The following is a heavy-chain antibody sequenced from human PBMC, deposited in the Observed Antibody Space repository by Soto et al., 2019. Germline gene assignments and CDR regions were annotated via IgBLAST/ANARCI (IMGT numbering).Heavy chain of an antibody. Sequence: GESLKISCQGFGYSFISYWIGWVRQVPGKGLEWMGVIYPGDSDTRYSPSFQGQVTLSADKSISTAYLQWSSLKASDTAMYYCARQFYMDVWGKGTTVTVSS. J-gene: IGHJ6*03. CDR1: GYSFISYW. V-gene: IGHV5-51*01. CDR2: IYPGDSDT. CDR3: ARQFYMDV.